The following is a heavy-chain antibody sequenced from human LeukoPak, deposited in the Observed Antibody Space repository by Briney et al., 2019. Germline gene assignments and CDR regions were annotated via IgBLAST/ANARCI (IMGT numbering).Heavy chain of an antibody. D-gene: IGHD4-23*01. CDR1: GGSINGYY. J-gene: IGHJ2*01. CDR2: FYTSGTT. CDR3: ARTVVTLDWYFDL. V-gene: IGHV4-4*07. Sequence: SETLSLTCTVSGGSINGYYWSWIRQPPGKGLEWIGRFYTSGTTNYNPSLKSRVTMSIDTSKNQVSLKMRSVTAADTAVYYCARTVVTLDWYFDLWGRGTLVSVSS.